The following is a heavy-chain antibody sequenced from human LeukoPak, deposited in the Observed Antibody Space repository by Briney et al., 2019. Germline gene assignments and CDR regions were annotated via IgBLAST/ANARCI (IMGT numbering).Heavy chain of an antibody. CDR2: INHSGST. CDR1: GASFSGYY. V-gene: IGHV4-34*01. D-gene: IGHD5/OR15-5a*01. CDR3: SRDNGSGEAIVLWEESYYFDY. Sequence: KPSETLSLTCAVYGASFSGYYWSWIRQPPGKGLEWLGEINHSGSTNYNPSLKSRVTISVDTSENQFSLKLSSVTAADTSVYYCSRDNGSGEAIVLWEESYYFDYWGQGTLVTVSS. J-gene: IGHJ4*02.